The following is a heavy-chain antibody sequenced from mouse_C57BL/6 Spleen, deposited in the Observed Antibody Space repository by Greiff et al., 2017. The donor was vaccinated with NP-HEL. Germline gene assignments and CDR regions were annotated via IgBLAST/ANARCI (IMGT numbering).Heavy chain of an antibody. V-gene: IGHV1-61*01. CDR3: ARNYRAMDY. D-gene: IGHD2-14*01. CDR1: GYTFTSYW. Sequence: QVQLQQPGAELVRPGSSVKLSCKASGYTFTSYWMDWVKQRPGQGLEWIGNIYPSDSETHYNQKFKDKATLTVDKSSSTAYMQLSSLTSEDSAVYYCARNYRAMDYWGQGTSVTVSS. J-gene: IGHJ4*01. CDR2: IYPSDSET.